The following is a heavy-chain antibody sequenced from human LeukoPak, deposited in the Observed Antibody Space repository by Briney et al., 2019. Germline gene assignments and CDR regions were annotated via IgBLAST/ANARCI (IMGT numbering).Heavy chain of an antibody. CDR3: VRLFRGVRGYFDY. J-gene: IGHJ4*02. V-gene: IGHV3-48*01. CDR2: ISGSSSGSTSII. Sequence: PGGSLRLSCEFSGIIFSTYAMNWVRQAPGKGLEWISYISGSSSGSTSIIHYADSVKGRFTISRDNSKDTLSLQMSSLRAEDTAEYFCVRLFRGVRGYFDYWGQGTLVAVSS. D-gene: IGHD3-10*01. CDR1: GIIFSTYA.